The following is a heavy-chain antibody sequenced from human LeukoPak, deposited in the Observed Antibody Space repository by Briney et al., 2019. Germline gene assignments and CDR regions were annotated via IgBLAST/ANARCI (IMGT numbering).Heavy chain of an antibody. J-gene: IGHJ4*02. V-gene: IGHV4-38-2*02. CDR3: ARGLSSSWYVYFDY. CDR2: IYHSGST. CDR1: GYSISSGYY. D-gene: IGHD6-13*01. Sequence: SETLSLTCIVSGYSISSGYYWGWIRQPPGKGLEWIGSIYHSGSTYYNPPLKSRVTISVDTSKNQFSLKLSSVTAADTAVYYCARGLSSSWYVYFDYWGQGTLVTVSS.